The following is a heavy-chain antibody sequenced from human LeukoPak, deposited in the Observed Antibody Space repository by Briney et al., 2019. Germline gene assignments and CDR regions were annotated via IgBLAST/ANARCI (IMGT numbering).Heavy chain of an antibody. Sequence: ESGPTLVKPTQTLTLTCTFSGFSLSTSGVGVGWIRQPPGKALEWLGLIFWDDDKRYSPSLKSRLTITKDTSKNQVVLIMTNMDPVDTATYYCARWGRNWFDPWGQGTLVTVSS. J-gene: IGHJ5*02. CDR1: GFSLSTSGVG. CDR2: IFWDDDK. D-gene: IGHD3-16*01. CDR3: ARWGRNWFDP. V-gene: IGHV2-5*02.